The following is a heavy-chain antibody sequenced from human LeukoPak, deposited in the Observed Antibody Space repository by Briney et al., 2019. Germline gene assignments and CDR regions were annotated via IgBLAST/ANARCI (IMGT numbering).Heavy chain of an antibody. D-gene: IGHD2-15*01. Sequence: PGGSLRLSCAASGFTVSSNYMSWVRQAPGKGLEWVAVISYDGSNKYYADSVKGRFTISRDNSKNTLYLQMNSLRAEDTAVYYCAREAATDAFDIWGQGTMVTVSS. V-gene: IGHV3-30-3*01. CDR1: GFTVSSNY. J-gene: IGHJ3*02. CDR3: AREAATDAFDI. CDR2: ISYDGSNK.